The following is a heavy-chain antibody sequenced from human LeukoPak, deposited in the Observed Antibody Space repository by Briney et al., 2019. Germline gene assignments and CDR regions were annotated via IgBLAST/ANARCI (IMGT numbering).Heavy chain of an antibody. Sequence: SETLSLTCTVSGGSISSGDYYWSWIRQPPGKGLEWIGYIYYSGSTYYNPSLKSRVTISVDTSKSQFSLKLSSVTAADTAVYYCARVNPDYSNYGRVGGRGNWFDPWGQGTLVTVSS. CDR1: GGSISSGDYY. J-gene: IGHJ5*02. CDR3: ARVNPDYSNYGRVGGRGNWFDP. CDR2: IYYSGST. V-gene: IGHV4-30-4*08. D-gene: IGHD4-11*01.